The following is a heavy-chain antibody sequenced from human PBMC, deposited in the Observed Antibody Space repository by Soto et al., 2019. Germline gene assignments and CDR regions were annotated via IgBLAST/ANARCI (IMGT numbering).Heavy chain of an antibody. V-gene: IGHV1-18*01. CDR2: ISAYNGNT. D-gene: IGHD3-3*01. Sequence: GASVKVSCKASGYTFTSYGISWVRQAPGQGLEWMGWISAYNGNTNYAQKLQGRVTMTTDTSTSTAYMELRSLRSDDTAVYYCARGAEWLSPPHWFDPWGQGTLVTVSS. CDR1: GYTFTSYG. CDR3: ARGAEWLSPPHWFDP. J-gene: IGHJ5*02.